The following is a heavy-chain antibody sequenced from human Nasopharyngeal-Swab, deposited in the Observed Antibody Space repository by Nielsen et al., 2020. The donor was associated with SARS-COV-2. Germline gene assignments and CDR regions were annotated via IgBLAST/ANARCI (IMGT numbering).Heavy chain of an antibody. V-gene: IGHV3-15*01. CDR1: GFTFSNAW. Sequence: GESLKISCAASGFTFSNAWMSWVRQAPGKRLEWVGRIKSKTDGGTTDYAAPVKGRFTISSDDSKNTLYLQMNSLKTEDTAVYYCTTEVLLWFGEFLKAFDYWGQGTLVTVSS. CDR3: TTEVLLWFGEFLKAFDY. CDR2: IKSKTDGGTT. D-gene: IGHD3-10*01. J-gene: IGHJ4*02.